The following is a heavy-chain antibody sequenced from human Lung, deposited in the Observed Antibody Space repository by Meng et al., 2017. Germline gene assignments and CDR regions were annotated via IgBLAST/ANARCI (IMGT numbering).Heavy chain of an antibody. CDR2: IYYSGST. Sequence: QVQLQESVPRLGEPSDALSLTCTVSGGSISSYYWSWIRQPPGKGLDWIGYIYYSGSTNYIPSLKSRVTISVDTSKNQFSLNLSSVTAADTAVYYCARGGWSLDYWGQGTLVTVSS. D-gene: IGHD2-15*01. CDR1: GGSISSYY. CDR3: ARGGWSLDY. V-gene: IGHV4-59*12. J-gene: IGHJ4*02.